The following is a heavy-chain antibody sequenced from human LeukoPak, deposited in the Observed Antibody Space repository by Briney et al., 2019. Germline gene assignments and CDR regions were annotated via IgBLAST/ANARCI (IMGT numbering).Heavy chain of an antibody. Sequence: PSETLPLTCTVSGGAIRSGDYYWSWIRQPPGKGLEWIGYIYYSGSTYYNPSLKSRVSISVDTSKNQFSLKVSSVTVADTAVYYCARASIQGYESSMASEEGLDYWGQGTLVTVSS. CDR2: IYYSGST. V-gene: IGHV4-30-4*01. CDR3: ARASIQGYESSMASEEGLDY. J-gene: IGHJ4*02. D-gene: IGHD2-15*01. CDR1: GGAIRSGDYY.